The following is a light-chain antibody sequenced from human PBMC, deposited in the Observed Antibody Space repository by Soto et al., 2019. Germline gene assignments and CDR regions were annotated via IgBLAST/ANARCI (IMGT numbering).Light chain of an antibody. CDR1: ESISNW. J-gene: IGKJ2*01. CDR2: KAS. CDR3: QQYNTYPYT. Sequence: DIQMTQSPATLSASVGDRVTITCRASESISNWLAWYQQRPGKAPNLLIDKASSLESGVPSRFSGSGFGTEFTLTISSLQPDDFATYYCQQYNTYPYTFGQGTNLEIK. V-gene: IGKV1-5*03.